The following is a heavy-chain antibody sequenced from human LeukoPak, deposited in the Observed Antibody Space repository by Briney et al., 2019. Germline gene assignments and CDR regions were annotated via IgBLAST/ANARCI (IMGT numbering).Heavy chain of an antibody. CDR3: ARAGVASSPRVYYFDY. Sequence: SVKVSCKASGGTFSSYTISWVRQAPGQGLEWMGRIIPILGIANYAQKFPGRVTITADKSTSTAYMELSSLRSEDTAVYYCARAGVASSPRVYYFDYWGQGTLVTVSS. J-gene: IGHJ4*02. CDR1: GGTFSSYT. CDR2: IIPILGIA. V-gene: IGHV1-69*02. D-gene: IGHD3-3*01.